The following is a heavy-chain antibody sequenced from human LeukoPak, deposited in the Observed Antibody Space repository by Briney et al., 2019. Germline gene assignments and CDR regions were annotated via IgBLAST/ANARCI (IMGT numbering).Heavy chain of an antibody. Sequence: GGSLRLSCAASGFTLSSYSMNWVRQAPGKGLEWVSSISSSSSYIYYADSVKGRFTISRDKAKNSLYLQMNSLRAEDTAVYYCARDGGGRSFDYWGQGTLVTVSS. CDR2: ISSSSSYI. CDR1: GFTLSSYS. CDR3: ARDGGGRSFDY. J-gene: IGHJ4*02. D-gene: IGHD3-3*01. V-gene: IGHV3-21*01.